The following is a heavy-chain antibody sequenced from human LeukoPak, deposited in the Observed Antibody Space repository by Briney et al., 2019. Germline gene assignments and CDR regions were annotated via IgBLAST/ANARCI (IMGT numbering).Heavy chain of an antibody. Sequence: SETLSLTCAVYGGSFSGYYWSWIRQHPGKGLEWIGYIYYSGSTYYNPSLKSRVTISVDTSKNQFSLKLSSVTAADTAVYYCARLPYYDFWSGYSDAFDIWGQGTMVTVSS. CDR3: ARLPYYDFWSGYSDAFDI. J-gene: IGHJ3*02. D-gene: IGHD3-3*01. CDR2: IYYSGST. CDR1: GGSFSGYY. V-gene: IGHV4-31*11.